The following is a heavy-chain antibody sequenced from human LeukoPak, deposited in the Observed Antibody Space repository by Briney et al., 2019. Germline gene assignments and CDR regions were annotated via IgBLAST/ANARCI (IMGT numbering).Heavy chain of an antibody. CDR1: GFSLPPIRGG. Sequence: SGPTLGNPTRPLTLTCTFSGFSLPPIRGGVAWILNPPGKPLSWLALIYWNDNKRYSPSLRSRLTVTKDTSKTQVFLTMTKMDPVDTATYYCAHGYGDYDPYFDYWGQGTLVTVSS. V-gene: IGHV2-5*01. D-gene: IGHD4-17*01. J-gene: IGHJ4*02. CDR3: AHGYGDYDPYFDY. CDR2: IYWNDNK.